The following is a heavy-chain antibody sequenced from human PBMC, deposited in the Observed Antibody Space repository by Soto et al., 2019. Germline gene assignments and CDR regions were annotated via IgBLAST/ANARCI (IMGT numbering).Heavy chain of an antibody. Sequence: QVQLVQSGAEVKKPGASVKVSCKASGHTFSSDTLHWVRQAPGQGLEWMGWINTANGHTKFSQNFQGRVTITWDTPASTAYMELRSLRSEDTAVYYCARCPQLYDTFTGYYTTYFDYWGQGALVTVSS. J-gene: IGHJ4*02. CDR2: INTANGHT. CDR3: ARCPQLYDTFTGYYTTYFDY. V-gene: IGHV1-3*04. CDR1: GHTFSSDT. D-gene: IGHD3-9*01.